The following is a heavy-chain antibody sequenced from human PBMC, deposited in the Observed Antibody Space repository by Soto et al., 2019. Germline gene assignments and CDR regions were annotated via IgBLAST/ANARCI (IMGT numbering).Heavy chain of an antibody. V-gene: IGHV6-1*01. CDR3: ARDTGSSWSTFDY. D-gene: IGHD6-13*01. CDR1: GDSVSSNSAA. CDR2: TYYRSKWHN. Sequence: PSQTLSLTCAISGDSVSSNSAAWNWFRQSPSRGLECLGRTYYRSKWHNDYAVSVKSRITINQDTSKNQFSLQLNSVTPEDTAVYYCARDTGSSWSTFDYWGQGTLVTVSS. J-gene: IGHJ4*02.